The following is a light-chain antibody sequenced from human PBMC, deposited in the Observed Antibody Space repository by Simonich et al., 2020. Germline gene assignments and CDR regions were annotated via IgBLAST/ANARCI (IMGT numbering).Light chain of an antibody. CDR2: EDN. Sequence: NFMLTQPHSVSASPGKTVTISCTRSGDSIASNSVQWYQQRPDCAPPTVIYEDNQRPSGVPERFSGSIDSSSNSASLTISGLKTEDEADYYCQSYDSSGWVFGGGTKLTVL. CDR1: GDSIASNS. V-gene: IGLV6-57*03. CDR3: QSYDSSGWV. J-gene: IGLJ3*02.